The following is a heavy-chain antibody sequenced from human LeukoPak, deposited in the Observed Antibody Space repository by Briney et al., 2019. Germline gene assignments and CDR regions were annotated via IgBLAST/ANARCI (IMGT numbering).Heavy chain of an antibody. CDR3: ARSVENHFDY. Sequence: GGSLRLSCPASGFTFSIYRMNWVRQPPGMGLEWVAYITCNSANIQYADSVKGRFTISRNNAKNSLSLQMNSLRNEDPAVYYCARSVENHFDYWGQGMLVTVSS. CDR1: GFTFSIYR. J-gene: IGHJ4*02. CDR2: ITCNSANI. D-gene: IGHD1-14*01. V-gene: IGHV3-48*02.